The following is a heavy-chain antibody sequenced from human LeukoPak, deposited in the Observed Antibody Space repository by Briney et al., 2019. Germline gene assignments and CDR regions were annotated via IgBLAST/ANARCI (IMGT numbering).Heavy chain of an antibody. Sequence: GGSLRLSCAASGFTFSSYAMNWVRQAPGKGLEWVSAISGSGGSTYHADSVKGRFTISRDNSKNTLYLQMNSLRAEDTAVYYCAKFLYSSSCFFDYWGQGTLVTVSS. CDR2: ISGSGGST. CDR3: AKFLYSSSCFFDY. J-gene: IGHJ4*02. CDR1: GFTFSSYA. V-gene: IGHV3-23*01. D-gene: IGHD6-13*01.